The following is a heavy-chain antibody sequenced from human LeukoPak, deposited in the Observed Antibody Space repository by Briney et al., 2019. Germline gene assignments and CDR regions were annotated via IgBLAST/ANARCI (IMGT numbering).Heavy chain of an antibody. CDR1: GFTFSSYS. J-gene: IGHJ4*02. CDR3: ARESVVVAAMDY. Sequence: GGSLRLSCAASGFTFSSYSMNWVRQAPGKGLEWVSSISSSNSYIYYADSVKGRFTISRDNAKNSLYLQMNSLGAEDTAVYYCARESVVVAAMDYWGQGTLVTVSS. CDR2: ISSSNSYI. V-gene: IGHV3-21*01. D-gene: IGHD2-15*01.